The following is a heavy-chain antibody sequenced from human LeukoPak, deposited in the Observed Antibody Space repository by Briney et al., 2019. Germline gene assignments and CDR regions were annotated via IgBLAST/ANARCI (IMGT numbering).Heavy chain of an antibody. J-gene: IGHJ3*02. V-gene: IGHV3-30-3*01. CDR2: ISYDGSNK. CDR1: GFTFSSYA. Sequence: PGGSLRLSCAASGFTFSSYAMHWVRQAPGKGLEWVAVISYDGSNKYYADSVKGRFTISRDNSKNTLYLQMNSLRAEDTAVYYCARGYDFWSGYYAPHAFDIWGQGTMDTVSS. CDR3: ARGYDFWSGYYAPHAFDI. D-gene: IGHD3-3*01.